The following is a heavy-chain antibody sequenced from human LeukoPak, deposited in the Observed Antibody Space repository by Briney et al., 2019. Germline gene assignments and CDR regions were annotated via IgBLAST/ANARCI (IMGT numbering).Heavy chain of an antibody. J-gene: IGHJ4*02. CDR3: AVTGLRWLPDY. CDR2: IIPIFGTA. V-gene: IGHV1-69*06. D-gene: IGHD5-24*01. Sequence: SVTVSCKASGGTFSSYAISWVRQAPGQGLEWMGGIIPIFGTANYAQKFQGRVTITADKSTSTAYMELSSLRSEDTAVYYCAVTGLRWLPDYWGQGTLVTVSS. CDR1: GGTFSSYA.